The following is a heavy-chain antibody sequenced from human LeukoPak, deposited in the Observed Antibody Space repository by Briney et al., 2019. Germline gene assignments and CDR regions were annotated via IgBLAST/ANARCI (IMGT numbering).Heavy chain of an antibody. CDR3: ARGRLTTVTTWYYHGMDV. J-gene: IGHJ6*02. Sequence: ASVKVSCKASGYTFTSYDINWVRQATGQGPEWMGWMNPSSGNTGYGQKFQGRVTMTRDTSISTAYMELRSLRSEDTAVYYCARGRLTTVTTWYYHGMDVWGQGTTVTVSS. V-gene: IGHV1-8*01. CDR1: GYTFTSYD. CDR2: MNPSSGNT. D-gene: IGHD4-17*01.